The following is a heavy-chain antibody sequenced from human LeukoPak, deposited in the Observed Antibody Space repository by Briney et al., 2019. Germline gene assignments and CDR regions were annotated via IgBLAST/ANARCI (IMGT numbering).Heavy chain of an antibody. J-gene: IGHJ3*02. D-gene: IGHD3-22*01. Sequence: ASVKVSCKASGYTFTSYHMHWVRQAPGQGLEWMGIINPSGGTTNYAQKFRGRVTMTRDMSTSTAYMELSSLRSEDTAVYYCATETPKYYYDSSGLSDAFDIWGQGTMVTVSS. CDR2: INPSGGTT. CDR3: ATETPKYYYDSSGLSDAFDI. CDR1: GYTFTSYH. V-gene: IGHV1-46*01.